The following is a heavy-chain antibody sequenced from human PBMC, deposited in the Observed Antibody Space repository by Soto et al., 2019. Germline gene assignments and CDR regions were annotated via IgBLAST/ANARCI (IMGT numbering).Heavy chain of an antibody. CDR2: ISSSSSTI. J-gene: IGHJ4*02. D-gene: IGHD2-15*01. CDR3: ARDVPRCSGDICWDY. Sequence: EVQLVESGGGLVQPGASLRLSCAASGFMFTSYSMHWVRQAPGKGLEWVSYISSSSSTIYYADSVKGRFTISRDNGKNSLSLQMNSLRAEDTAVYYCARDVPRCSGDICWDYWGQGTLVTVSS. V-gene: IGHV3-48*01. CDR1: GFMFTSYS.